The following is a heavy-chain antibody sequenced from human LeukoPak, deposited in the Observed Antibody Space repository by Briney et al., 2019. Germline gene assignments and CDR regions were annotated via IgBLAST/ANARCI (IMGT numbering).Heavy chain of an antibody. Sequence: PGGSLRLSCAASGFTFSNAWMNWVRQAPGKGLEWVGRIKSKTDGGTTDYAAPVKGRFTISRDNSKNTLYLQMNSLRAEDTAVYHCARVTFNYYGSGDAFDIWGQGTMVTVSS. CDR1: GFTFSNAW. V-gene: IGHV3-15*01. J-gene: IGHJ3*02. CDR3: ARVTFNYYGSGDAFDI. D-gene: IGHD3-10*01. CDR2: IKSKTDGGTT.